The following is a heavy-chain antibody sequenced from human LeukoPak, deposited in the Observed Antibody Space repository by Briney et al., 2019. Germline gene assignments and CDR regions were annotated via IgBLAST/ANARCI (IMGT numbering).Heavy chain of an antibody. D-gene: IGHD2-2*01. CDR1: GFTFSSYN. V-gene: IGHV3-21*01. CDR2: IDSSSRYI. Sequence: AGGSLRLSCAASGFTFSSYNMDWVRQAPGKGLEWVSFIDSSSRYIYQADSVKSRFTISRDNAKSSVFLQMNSLRAEDTAVYYCARVGGHCTSTSCPPPDYWGQGTLVTVSS. CDR3: ARVGGHCTSTSCPPPDY. J-gene: IGHJ4*02.